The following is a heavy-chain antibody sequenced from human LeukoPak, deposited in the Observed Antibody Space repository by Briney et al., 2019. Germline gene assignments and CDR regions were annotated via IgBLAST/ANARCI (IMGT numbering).Heavy chain of an antibody. Sequence: PGGSLRLSCEASGFTFRSYGMSWVRQAPGKGLEWVAGISGSGANTYYADSVKGRFIISRDSSKNTLYLQMNSLRVEDTAVYYCARSESRGYSGYDYYAFDIWGQGTVVTVSS. J-gene: IGHJ3*02. V-gene: IGHV3-23*01. D-gene: IGHD5-12*01. CDR1: GFTFRSYG. CDR3: ARSESRGYSGYDYYAFDI. CDR2: ISGSGANT.